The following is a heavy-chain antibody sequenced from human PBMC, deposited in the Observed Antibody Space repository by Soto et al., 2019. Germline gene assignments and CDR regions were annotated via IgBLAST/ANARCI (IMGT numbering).Heavy chain of an antibody. CDR1: GFTFTSSA. CDR2: IVVGSGNT. Sequence: ASVKVSCKASGFTFTSSAMQWVRQARGQRLEWIGWIVVGSGNTNYAQKFQERVTITRDMSTSTAYMELSSLRSEDTAVYYCAAFKIAAHPSPPGFDPWGQGTLVTVSS. J-gene: IGHJ5*02. D-gene: IGHD6-6*01. CDR3: AAFKIAAHPSPPGFDP. V-gene: IGHV1-58*02.